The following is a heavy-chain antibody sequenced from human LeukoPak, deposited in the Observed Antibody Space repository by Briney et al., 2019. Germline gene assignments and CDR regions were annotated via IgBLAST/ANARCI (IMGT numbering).Heavy chain of an antibody. J-gene: IGHJ4*02. D-gene: IGHD3-10*01. Sequence: PGGSLRLSCAASGFTFSSYWMHWVRQAPGKGLEWVSVIYTSGGTYYADSVKGRFTISRDNSKNTLYLQMNSLRAEDTAVYYCARGDIYGSENGYWGQGTLVTVSS. CDR3: ARGDIYGSENGY. V-gene: IGHV3-53*01. CDR1: GFTFSSYW. CDR2: IYTSGGT.